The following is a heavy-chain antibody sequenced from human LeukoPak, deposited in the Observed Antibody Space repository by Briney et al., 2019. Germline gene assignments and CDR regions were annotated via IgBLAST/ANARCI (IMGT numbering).Heavy chain of an antibody. J-gene: IGHJ4*02. CDR1: GGSFSGYY. CDR2: INHSGST. Sequence: PSETLSLTCAVSGGSFSGYYWSWIRQPPGKGLEWIGEINHSGSTNYNPSLKSRVTISVDTSKNQFSLKLSSVTAADTAVYYCARSNIMITFGGVIVEDYFDYWGQGTLVTVSS. CDR3: ARSNIMITFGGVIVEDYFDY. D-gene: IGHD3-16*02. V-gene: IGHV4-34*01.